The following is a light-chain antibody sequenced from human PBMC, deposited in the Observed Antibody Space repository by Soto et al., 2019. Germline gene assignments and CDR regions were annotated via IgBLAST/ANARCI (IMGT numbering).Light chain of an antibody. Sequence: IVMTQSPATLSVCPVGIATPSCMAGQTIYSNVAWYQQRPGQAPRLLIYGASSRATGIPDRFSGSGSGTDFTLTISRLEPEDFAVYYCQQYGSSPLFGGGTKVDI. J-gene: IGKJ4*01. CDR2: GAS. CDR1: QTIYSN. CDR3: QQYGSSPL. V-gene: IGKV3-20*01.